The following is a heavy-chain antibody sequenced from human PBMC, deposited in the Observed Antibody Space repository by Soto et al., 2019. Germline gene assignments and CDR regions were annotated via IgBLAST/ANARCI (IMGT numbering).Heavy chain of an antibody. CDR2: IYPGDSDT. CDR1: GYSFTSYW. V-gene: IGHV5-51*01. CDR3: ARQGYCSSTSCYYYYYGMDV. J-gene: IGHJ6*02. D-gene: IGHD2-2*01. Sequence: GESLKISCKGSGYSFTSYWIGWVRQMPGKGLEWMGIIYPGDSDTRYSPSFQGQVPISADKSISTAYLQWSSLKASDTAMYYCARQGYCSSTSCYYYYYGMDVWGQGTTVTVSS.